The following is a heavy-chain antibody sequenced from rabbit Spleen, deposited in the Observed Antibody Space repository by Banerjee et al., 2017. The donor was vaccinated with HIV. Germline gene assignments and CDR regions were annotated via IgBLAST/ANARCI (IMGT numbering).Heavy chain of an antibody. CDR1: GFDFSTYG. D-gene: IGHD3-1*01. V-gene: IGHV1S45*01. CDR3: ARDLASVVGWNFSL. CDR2: INSYTGKP. Sequence: LVQPEGSLTLSCKASGFDFSTYGVSWVRQAPGKGLQWIACINSYTGKPVYATWAKGRFTISRTSSTTVTLQMTSLTAADTATYFCARDLASVVGWNFSLWGPGTLVTVS. J-gene: IGHJ4*01.